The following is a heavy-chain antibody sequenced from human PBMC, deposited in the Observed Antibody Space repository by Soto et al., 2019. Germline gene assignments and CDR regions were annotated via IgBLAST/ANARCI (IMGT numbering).Heavy chain of an antibody. J-gene: IGHJ6*02. CDR1: GYSVSSSDYY. Sequence: SETLSLTCSVSGYSVSSSDYYWAWIRQPPGKGLEWIGSMLYSGLTYYNPSLKSRVTLSVDTSKNQFSVRLHSVTASDTAVYYCAPLSVSLSGPYGIHVWGQGTTGTVSS. V-gene: IGHV4-39*01. CDR3: APLSVSLSGPYGIHV. D-gene: IGHD2-15*01. CDR2: MLYSGLT.